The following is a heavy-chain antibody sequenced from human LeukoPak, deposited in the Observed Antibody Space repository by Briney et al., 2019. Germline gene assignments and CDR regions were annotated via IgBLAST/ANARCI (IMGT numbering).Heavy chain of an antibody. CDR1: GFTFSSYW. Sequence: PGGSLRLSCAASGFTFSSYWMTWVRQAPGKGLEWVANIKQDGSEKYYVDSVRGRFTISRDNTKNSLYLQVNSLRAEDTAVYYCARDRRWTATMVTYFDYWGQGALVTVSS. V-gene: IGHV3-7*01. J-gene: IGHJ4*02. D-gene: IGHD4-17*01. CDR2: IKQDGSEK. CDR3: ARDRRWTATMVTYFDY.